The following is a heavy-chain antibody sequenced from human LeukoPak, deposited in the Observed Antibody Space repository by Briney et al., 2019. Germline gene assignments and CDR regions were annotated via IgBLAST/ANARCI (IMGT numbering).Heavy chain of an antibody. CDR1: GYTFTSYA. CDR2: INAGNGNT. Sequence: ASVKVSCKASGYTFTSYAMHWVRQAPGQRLEWMGWINAGNGNTKYSQKFQGRVTITRDTSASTAYMELSSLRSEDTAVYYCARGRNYYGSGSYHFGDYWGQGTLVTVSS. V-gene: IGHV1-3*01. D-gene: IGHD3-10*01. CDR3: ARGRNYYGSGSYHFGDY. J-gene: IGHJ4*02.